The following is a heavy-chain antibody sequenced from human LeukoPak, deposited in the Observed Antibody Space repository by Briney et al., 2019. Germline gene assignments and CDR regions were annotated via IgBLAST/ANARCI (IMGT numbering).Heavy chain of an antibody. J-gene: IGHJ4*02. V-gene: IGHV3-30*02. Sequence: GGSLRLSCAASGLTFSSYGMHWVRQAPGKGLEWVAFIRYDGSNIHYADSVKGRFTISRDNSKNTLYLQMNSLRAEDTAVYYCAKVADFWSGYEDYWGQGTLVTVSS. CDR3: AKVADFWSGYEDY. CDR1: GLTFSSYG. CDR2: IRYDGSNI. D-gene: IGHD3-3*01.